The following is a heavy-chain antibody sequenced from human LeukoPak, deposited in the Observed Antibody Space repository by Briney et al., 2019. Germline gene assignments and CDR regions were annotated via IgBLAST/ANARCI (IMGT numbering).Heavy chain of an antibody. Sequence: SETLSLTCTVSGGSISSYYWSWIRQPPGKGLEWIGYIYYSGSTNYNPSLKSRVTISVDTSKSQFSLKLSSVTAADTAVYYCARDQVTTIAAAGTGWFDPWGQGTLVTVSS. CDR1: GGSISSYY. D-gene: IGHD6-13*01. J-gene: IGHJ5*02. CDR2: IYYSGST. CDR3: ARDQVTTIAAAGTGWFDP. V-gene: IGHV4-59*01.